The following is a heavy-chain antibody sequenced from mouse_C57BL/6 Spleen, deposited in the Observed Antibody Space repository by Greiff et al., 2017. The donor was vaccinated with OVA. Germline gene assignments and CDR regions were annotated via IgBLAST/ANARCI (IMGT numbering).Heavy chain of an antibody. D-gene: IGHD4-1*01. CDR3: ARALGRRGDYFDY. Sequence: QVQLQQPGAELVMPGASVKLSCKASGYTFTSYWMHWVKQRPGQGLEWIGEIDPSDSYTNYNQKFKGKSTLTVDKSSSTAYMQLSSLTSEDSAVYYCARALGRRGDYFDYWGQGTTLTVSS. V-gene: IGHV1-69*01. CDR1: GYTFTSYW. J-gene: IGHJ2*01. CDR2: IDPSDSYT.